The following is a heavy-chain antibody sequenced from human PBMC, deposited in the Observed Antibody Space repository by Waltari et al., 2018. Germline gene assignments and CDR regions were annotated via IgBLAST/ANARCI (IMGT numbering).Heavy chain of an antibody. V-gene: IGHV1-24*01. CDR1: GYTLTELS. CDR3: ATVGAYYDYIWGSYRSRAEYFQH. D-gene: IGHD3-16*02. CDR2: FDPEDGET. Sequence: QVQLVQSGAEVKKPGASVKVSCKVSGYTLTELSMHWVRQAPGKGLEWMGGFDPEDGETIYAQKVQGRVTMTEDTSTDTAYMELSSLRSEDTAVYYCATVGAYYDYIWGSYRSRAEYFQHWGQGTLVTVSS. J-gene: IGHJ1*01.